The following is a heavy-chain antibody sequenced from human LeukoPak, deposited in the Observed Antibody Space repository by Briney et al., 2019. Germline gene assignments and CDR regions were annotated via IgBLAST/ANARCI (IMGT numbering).Heavy chain of an antibody. CDR1: GFTFSNAW. CDR2: ITGSGGST. J-gene: IGHJ4*02. D-gene: IGHD6-19*01. V-gene: IGHV3-23*01. CDR3: AKHSSAVAAPFDF. Sequence: GGSLRLSCAASGFTFSNAWMSWVRQAPGKGLEWVSTITGSGGSTYYADSVKGRFTISRDNSKNTLYLQMSSLRAEDTAVYYCAKHSSAVAAPFDFWGQGTLVTVSS.